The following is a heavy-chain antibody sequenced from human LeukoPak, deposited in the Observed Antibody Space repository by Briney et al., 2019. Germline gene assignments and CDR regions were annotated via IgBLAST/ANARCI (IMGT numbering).Heavy chain of an antibody. CDR1: GFTFRSFA. CDR2: ISYDGSNK. D-gene: IGHD3-22*01. Sequence: GSLSLSCAASGFTFRSFAMHWVRQAPGKGLEWVAVISYDGSNKYYADSVKGRFTISRDNSKNTLYLQMNSLRAEDTAVYYCARVYYDSSGSDYWGQGTLVTVSS. CDR3: ARVYYDSSGSDY. J-gene: IGHJ4*02. V-gene: IGHV3-30*14.